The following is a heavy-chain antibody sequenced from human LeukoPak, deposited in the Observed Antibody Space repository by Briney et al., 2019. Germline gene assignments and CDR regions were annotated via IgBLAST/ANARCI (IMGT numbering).Heavy chain of an antibody. V-gene: IGHV4-34*01. Sequence: SETLSLTCAVYGGSFSGYDWSWIRQPPGKGLEWIGEINHSGSTNYNPSLKSRVTISVDTSKNQFSLKLSSVTAADTAVYYCARASGYSYGFRLYYFDYWGQGTLVTVSS. CDR1: GGSFSGYD. CDR3: ARASGYSYGFRLYYFDY. J-gene: IGHJ4*02. D-gene: IGHD5-18*01. CDR2: INHSGST.